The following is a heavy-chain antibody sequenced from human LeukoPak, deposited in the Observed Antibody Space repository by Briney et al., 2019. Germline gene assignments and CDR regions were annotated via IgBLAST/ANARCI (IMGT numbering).Heavy chain of an antibody. Sequence: KAGGSLRLSCAASGFTFNTYWMHWVRQAPGKGLVWVSRIRSDESSTSYADSVRGRFTISRANAKNTLYLQMNSLRAEDTAVYYCAGVLGVRDLAYFDYWGPGTLVTVSS. D-gene: IGHD3-10*01. V-gene: IGHV3-74*01. CDR1: GFTFNTYW. CDR2: IRSDESST. CDR3: AGVLGVRDLAYFDY. J-gene: IGHJ4*01.